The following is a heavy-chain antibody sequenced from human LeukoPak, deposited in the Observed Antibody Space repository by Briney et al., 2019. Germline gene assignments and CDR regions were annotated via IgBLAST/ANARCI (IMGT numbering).Heavy chain of an antibody. CDR2: INPNSGGT. Sequence: ASVKVSCKASGYTFTDYYMHWVRQAPGQGLEWMGRINPNSGGTNYAQKFQGRVTMTRETSISTAYMELSRLRSDDTAVYYCARERGWLQFNYWGQGSLVTVSS. CDR1: GYTFTDYY. V-gene: IGHV1-2*06. CDR3: ARERGWLQFNY. J-gene: IGHJ4*02. D-gene: IGHD5-24*01.